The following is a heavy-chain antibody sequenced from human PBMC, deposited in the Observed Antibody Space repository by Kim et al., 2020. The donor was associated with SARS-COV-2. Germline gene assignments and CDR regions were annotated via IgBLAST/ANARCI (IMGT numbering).Heavy chain of an antibody. V-gene: IGHV3-9*01. Sequence: GGSLRLSCAASGFTFDDYAMHWVRQAPGKGLEWVSGISWNSGSIGYADSVKGRFTISRDNAKNSLYLQMNSLRAEDTALYYCAKDRNYYDSSGGAFDIWGQGTIVTVSS. CDR2: ISWNSGSI. D-gene: IGHD3-22*01. CDR1: GFTFDDYA. CDR3: AKDRNYYDSSGGAFDI. J-gene: IGHJ3*02.